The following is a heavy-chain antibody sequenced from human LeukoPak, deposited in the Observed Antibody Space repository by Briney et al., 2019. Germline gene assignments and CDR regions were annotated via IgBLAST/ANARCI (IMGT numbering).Heavy chain of an antibody. CDR3: ASDMASITMVRGVSFDY. J-gene: IGHJ4*02. Sequence: GGSLRLSCAASGFTFSSYGMNWVRQAPGKGLEWVSSISSSTSYIYYADSVKGRFTISRDNAKNSLYLQMNSLRAEDTAMYYCASDMASITMVRGVSFDYWGQGTLVTVSS. CDR2: ISSSTSYI. CDR1: GFTFSSYG. V-gene: IGHV3-21*01. D-gene: IGHD3-10*01.